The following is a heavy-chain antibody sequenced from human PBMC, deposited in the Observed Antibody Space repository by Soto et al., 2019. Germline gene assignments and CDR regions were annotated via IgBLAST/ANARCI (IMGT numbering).Heavy chain of an antibody. V-gene: IGHV4-59*08. CDR2: MYYGGRT. Sequence: SETLSLTCTVPGGSISSYYWSWIRQPPGKGLEWIGYMYYGGRTNYNPSLKSRVTISVDTSKMQVSPKLSSVTAADTAVYFCARGTPSPLIVRSSRGPWFDPWGQGPLVTVSS. D-gene: IGHD2-15*01. CDR1: GGSISSYY. CDR3: ARGTPSPLIVRSSRGPWFDP. J-gene: IGHJ5*02.